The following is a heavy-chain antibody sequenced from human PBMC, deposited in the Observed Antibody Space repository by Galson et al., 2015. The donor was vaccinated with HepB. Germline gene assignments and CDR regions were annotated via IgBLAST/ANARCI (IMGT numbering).Heavy chain of an antibody. D-gene: IGHD2-15*01. CDR2: ISYDGSNK. CDR1: GFTFSSYA. CDR3: AREGGRVVAASVPSYYYGMDV. J-gene: IGHJ6*02. Sequence: SLRLSCAASGFTFSSYAMHWVRQAPGKGLEWVAVISYDGSNKYYADSVKGRFTISRDNSKNTLYLQMNSLRAEDTAVYYCAREGGRVVAASVPSYYYGMDVWGQGTTVTVSS. V-gene: IGHV3-30*04.